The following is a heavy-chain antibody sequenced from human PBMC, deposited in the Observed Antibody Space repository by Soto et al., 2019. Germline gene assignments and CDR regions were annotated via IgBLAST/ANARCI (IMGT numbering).Heavy chain of an antibody. V-gene: IGHV4-31*03. J-gene: IGHJ5*02. Sequence: PSETLSLTCTVSGGCMRSGGYYWSWLRQHPGKGLEWIGYIYYSGSTYYNPSLKSRVTISVDTSKNQFSLKLSSVTAADTAVYYCARGTLVVPAAIGDRMAKYNWFDPWGQGTLVTVSS. CDR2: IYYSGST. D-gene: IGHD2-2*02. CDR3: ARGTLVVPAAIGDRMAKYNWFDP. CDR1: GGCMRSGGYY.